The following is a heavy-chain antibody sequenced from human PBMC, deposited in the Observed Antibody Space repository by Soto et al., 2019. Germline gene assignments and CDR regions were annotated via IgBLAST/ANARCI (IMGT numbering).Heavy chain of an antibody. V-gene: IGHV4-28*01. CDR2: IYYSGST. Sequence: SDRCGVAYESSRSSNGWRLIQQPPGKGLEWIGYIYYSGSTNYNPSLKSRVTISVDTSKNQFSLKLSSVTAADTAVYYCARRYSSGFDYWGQGTLVTVSS. J-gene: IGHJ4*02. CDR3: ARRYSSGFDY. CDR1: YESSRSSNG. D-gene: IGHD6-19*01.